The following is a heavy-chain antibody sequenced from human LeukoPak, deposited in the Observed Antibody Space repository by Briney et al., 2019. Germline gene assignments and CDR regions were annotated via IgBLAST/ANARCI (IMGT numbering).Heavy chain of an antibody. Sequence: ASAKVSCKASGYTFTSYDINWVRQATGQGLEWMGWMNPNSGNTGYAQKFQGRVTMTRSTSIDTAYMELNTLTSDDTAAYYCARGFYYYGLDVWGQGTTVTVSS. J-gene: IGHJ6*02. V-gene: IGHV1-8*01. CDR2: MNPNSGNT. CDR1: GYTFTSYD. CDR3: ARGFYYYGLDV.